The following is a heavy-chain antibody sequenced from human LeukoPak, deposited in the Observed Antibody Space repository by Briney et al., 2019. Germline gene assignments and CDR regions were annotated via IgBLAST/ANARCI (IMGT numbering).Heavy chain of an antibody. D-gene: IGHD2-2*01. CDR3: ARDLEELIVVVPAAISWFDP. Sequence: ASVKVSCTASGYTFTGYYMHWVRQAPGQGLEWMGWINPNSGGTNYAQKFQGRVTMTRDTSISTAYMELSRLRSDDTAVYYCARDLEELIVVVPAAISWFDPWGQGTLVTVSS. V-gene: IGHV1-2*02. J-gene: IGHJ5*02. CDR2: INPNSGGT. CDR1: GYTFTGYY.